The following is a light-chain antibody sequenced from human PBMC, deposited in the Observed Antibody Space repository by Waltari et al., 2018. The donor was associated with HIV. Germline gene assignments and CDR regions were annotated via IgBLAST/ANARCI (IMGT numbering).Light chain of an antibody. CDR2: GTP. J-gene: IGKJ1*01. Sequence: EILMTQSPATLSVSPGERATLSCRAIQSVNSNLAWYQQKPGQTPRLLIYGTPTMATDIPARFSGSGSGTEFTLTISSLQSEDFAVYYCHHYNNWRETFGQGTKVEIK. CDR3: HHYNNWRET. V-gene: IGKV3-15*01. CDR1: QSVNSN.